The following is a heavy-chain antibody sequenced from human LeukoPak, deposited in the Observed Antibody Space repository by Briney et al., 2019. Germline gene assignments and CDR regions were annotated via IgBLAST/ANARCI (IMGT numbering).Heavy chain of an antibody. CDR1: GFPFSSYA. CDR2: ISGSGDTT. Sequence: GGSLRLSCAASGFPFSSYAMTWVRQAPGKGLEWVSAISGSGDTTYYADSVKGRFTISRDNSKNTLYLQMDTLRAEDTAVYYCASTRRYSSSWDRGFLDYWGQGTLVTVSS. V-gene: IGHV3-23*01. D-gene: IGHD6-13*01. CDR3: ASTRRYSSSWDRGFLDY. J-gene: IGHJ4*02.